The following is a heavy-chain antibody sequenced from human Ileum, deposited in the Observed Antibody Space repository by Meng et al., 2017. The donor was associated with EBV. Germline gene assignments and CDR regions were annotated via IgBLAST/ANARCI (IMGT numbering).Heavy chain of an antibody. Sequence: QGELVGSGGGVVQPGASLRLSCAASGFSFRSYSMNWVRQAPGKGLEWVGVISSDGSNKYYGDSVKGRFTISRDNSKNTVYLQMNSPRADDTAIYYCAAKHGGELLFYFDYWGQGTLVTVSS. J-gene: IGHJ4*02. CDR1: GFSFRSYS. CDR2: ISSDGSNK. D-gene: IGHD2-21*02. V-gene: IGHV3-30*19. CDR3: AAKHGGELLFYFDY.